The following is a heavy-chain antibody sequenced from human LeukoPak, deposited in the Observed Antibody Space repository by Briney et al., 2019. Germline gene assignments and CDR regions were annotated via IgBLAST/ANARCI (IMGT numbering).Heavy chain of an antibody. CDR3: ARAGGRYQLLTYYYYGMDV. J-gene: IGHJ6*02. Sequence: GRSLRLSCAASGFTFSSYAMSWVRQAPGKGLEWVSAISGSGGSTYYADSVKGRFTISRDNSKNTLYLQMNSLRAEDTAVYYCARAGGRYQLLTYYYYGMDVWGQGTTVTVSS. D-gene: IGHD2-2*01. CDR1: GFTFSSYA. CDR2: ISGSGGST. V-gene: IGHV3-23*01.